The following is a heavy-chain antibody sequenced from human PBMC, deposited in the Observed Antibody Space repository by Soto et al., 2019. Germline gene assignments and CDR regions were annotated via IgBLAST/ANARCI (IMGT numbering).Heavy chain of an antibody. CDR3: ARVYGYSGSYRHENWFDP. CDR1: GGTFSSYT. D-gene: IGHD1-26*01. CDR2: IIPILGIA. Sequence: ASVKVSCKASGGTFSSYTISWVRQAPGQGLEWMGRIIPILGIANYAQKFQGRVTITADKSTSTAYMELSSLRSEDTAVYYCARVYGYSGSYRHENWFDPWGQGTLVTVSS. V-gene: IGHV1-69*02. J-gene: IGHJ5*02.